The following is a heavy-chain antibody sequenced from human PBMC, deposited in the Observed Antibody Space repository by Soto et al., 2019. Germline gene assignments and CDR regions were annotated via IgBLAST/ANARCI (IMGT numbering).Heavy chain of an antibody. CDR1: GFTFTNAW. Sequence: GGSLRLSCAASGFTFTNAWINWVRQAXGKGLEWVGRIKSKTDGGTTDYAEPVKGRFAISRDDSNNMVYLQMNSLKIEDTAVYYCTTDSYSTIIIVRFDYWGHGTLVTVSS. V-gene: IGHV3-15*07. D-gene: IGHD3-22*01. J-gene: IGHJ4*01. CDR3: TTDSYSTIIIVRFDY. CDR2: IKSKTDGGTT.